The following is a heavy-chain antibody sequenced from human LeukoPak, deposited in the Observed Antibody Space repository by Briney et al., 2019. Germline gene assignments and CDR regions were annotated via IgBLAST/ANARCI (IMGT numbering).Heavy chain of an antibody. Sequence: ASVKVSCKASGYTFTSYGISWVRQAPGQGLEWMGWISAYTGNTNYAQKLQGRVTMTTDTSTNTAYMELRSLRSDDTAVYYCARDLRKGRYFDYWGQGTLVTVSS. CDR2: ISAYTGNT. CDR1: GYTFTSYG. CDR3: ARDLRKGRYFDY. J-gene: IGHJ4*02. V-gene: IGHV1-18*01. D-gene: IGHD3-10*01.